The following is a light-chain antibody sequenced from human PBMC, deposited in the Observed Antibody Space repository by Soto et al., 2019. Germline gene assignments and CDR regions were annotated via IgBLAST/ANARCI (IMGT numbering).Light chain of an antibody. V-gene: IGKV3-20*01. Sequence: ETVLTQSPGTLSLSPGERATLSCRASESISSSYLAWYQQKPGQAPRLLIYGASSGATGIPDRFSGSGSGTDFTLTISRLEPEDFAVYYCQQYGSSLPVTVGGGTKV. CDR1: ESISSSY. CDR2: GAS. CDR3: QQYGSSLPVT. J-gene: IGKJ4*01.